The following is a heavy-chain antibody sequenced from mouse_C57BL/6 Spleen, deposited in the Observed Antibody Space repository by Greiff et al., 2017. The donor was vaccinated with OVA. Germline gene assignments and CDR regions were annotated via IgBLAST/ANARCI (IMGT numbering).Heavy chain of an antibody. J-gene: IGHJ1*03. CDR2: ISSGGSYT. CDR1: GFTFSSYG. D-gene: IGHD2-3*01. Sequence: EVQVVESGGDLVKPGGSLKLSCAASGFTFSSYGMSWVRQTPDKRLEWVATISSGGSYTYYPDSVKGRFTISRDNAKNTLYLHMSSLKSEDTAMYYCARGDDGYWYFDVWGTGTTVTVSS. CDR3: ARGDDGYWYFDV. V-gene: IGHV5-6*01.